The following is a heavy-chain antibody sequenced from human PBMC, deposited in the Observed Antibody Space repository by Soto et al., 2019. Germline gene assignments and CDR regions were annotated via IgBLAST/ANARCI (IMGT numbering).Heavy chain of an antibody. CDR1: GFTFSSYA. D-gene: IGHD6-6*01. J-gene: IGHJ6*02. V-gene: IGHV3-23*01. CDR3: VLETGYSSSPYYYGMDV. CDR2: ISGSGGST. Sequence: GSLRLSCAASGFTFSSYAMSWVRQAPGKGLEWVSAISGSGGSTYYADSVKGRFTISRDNSKNTLYLQMNSLRAEDTAVYYCVLETGYSSSPYYYGMDVWGQGTTVTVSS.